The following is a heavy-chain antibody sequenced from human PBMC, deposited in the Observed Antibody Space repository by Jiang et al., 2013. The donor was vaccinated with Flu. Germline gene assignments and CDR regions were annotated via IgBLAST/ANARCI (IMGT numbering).Heavy chain of an antibody. D-gene: IGHD2-15*01. CDR2: IKSKTDGGTT. CDR1: GFTFSNAW. J-gene: IGHJ4*02. V-gene: IGHV3-15*01. Sequence: VQLLESGGGLVKPGGSLRLSCAASGFTFSNAWMSWVRQAPGKGLEWVGRIKSKTDGGTTDYAAPVKGRFTISRDDSKNTLYLQMNSLKTEDTAVYYCTTEYCSGGSCYSPXDYWGQGTLVTVSS. CDR3: TTEYCSGGSCYSPXDY.